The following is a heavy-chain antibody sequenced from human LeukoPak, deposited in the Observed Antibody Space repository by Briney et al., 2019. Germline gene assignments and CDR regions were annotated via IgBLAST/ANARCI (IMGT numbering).Heavy chain of an antibody. Sequence: GESLKISCKGSGYSFTSYWIGWVRQVPGKGLEWMGIIYPGDSDTRYSPSFQGQVTISADKSISTAYLQWSSLKASDTAMYYCETSYDILTGYYMEVAFDIWGQGTMVTVSS. CDR1: GYSFTSYW. CDR2: IYPGDSDT. V-gene: IGHV5-51*01. CDR3: ETSYDILTGYYMEVAFDI. D-gene: IGHD3-9*01. J-gene: IGHJ3*02.